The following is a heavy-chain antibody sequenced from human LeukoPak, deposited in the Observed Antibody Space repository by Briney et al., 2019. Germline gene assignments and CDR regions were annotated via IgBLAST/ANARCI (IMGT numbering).Heavy chain of an antibody. CDR1: GFTFSSYS. V-gene: IGHV3-23*01. D-gene: IGHD3-10*01. CDR3: AKDRSHTMVRGLQGLDAFDI. Sequence: GGSLRLSCAASGFTFSSYSMSWVRQAPGKGLEWVSAIKGSGSSTYYADSVKGRFTISRDNSKNTLYLQMNSLRAEDTAVYYCAKDRSHTMVRGLQGLDAFDIWGQGTMVTVSS. CDR2: IKGSGSST. J-gene: IGHJ3*02.